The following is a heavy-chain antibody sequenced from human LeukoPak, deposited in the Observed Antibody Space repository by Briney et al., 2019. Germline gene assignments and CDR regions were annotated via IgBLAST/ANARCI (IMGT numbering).Heavy chain of an antibody. CDR1: GFILSSHY. Sequence: GGSLRLSCAASGFILSSHYMSWVRQAPGKGLEWVANIKQDGSDKYYVDSVKGRFTISRDNAKNSLYLQMNSLRAEDTAVYYCARGPFYYDSSGYYFGYWGQGTLVTVSS. D-gene: IGHD3-22*01. J-gene: IGHJ4*02. V-gene: IGHV3-7*01. CDR3: ARGPFYYDSSGYYFGY. CDR2: IKQDGSDK.